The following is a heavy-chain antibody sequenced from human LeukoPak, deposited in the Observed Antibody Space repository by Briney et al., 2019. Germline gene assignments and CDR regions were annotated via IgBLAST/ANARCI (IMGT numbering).Heavy chain of an antibody. CDR3: SKGPRSSPLFYYMDV. Sequence: GGSLRLSCAASGFTFEDYGVHWVRQAPGKGLEWVAFIPYEGTNKYYADSVKGRFTISRDNSKNTLYLQMNSLRVEDTAVYYCSKGPRSSPLFYYMDVWGNGTTVIVSS. J-gene: IGHJ6*03. D-gene: IGHD6-6*01. CDR1: GFTFEDYG. CDR2: IPYEGTNK. V-gene: IGHV3-30*02.